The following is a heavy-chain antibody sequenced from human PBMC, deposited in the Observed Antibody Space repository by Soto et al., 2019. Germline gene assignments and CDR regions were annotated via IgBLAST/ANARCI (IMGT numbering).Heavy chain of an antibody. CDR3: ARDLAAGDH. CDR2: INPASGST. D-gene: IGHD6-13*01. J-gene: IGHJ4*02. Sequence: QVQLVXSXAXXXXPXXXXXLSXRXSGYTFTHYYIHWVRQAPGQGLEWLAIINPASGSTNYAQDFQGRLTLTMDTSTTTVYMELSGLRAEDTAIFYCARDLAAGDHWGQGTLVTVSS. V-gene: IGHV1-46*01. CDR1: GYTFTHYY.